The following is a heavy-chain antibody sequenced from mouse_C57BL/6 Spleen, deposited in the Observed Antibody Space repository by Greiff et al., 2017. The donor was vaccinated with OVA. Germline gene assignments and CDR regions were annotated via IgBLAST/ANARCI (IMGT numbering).Heavy chain of an antibody. Sequence: VQLQQSGAELVRPGASVTLSCKASGYTFTDYEMHWVKQTPVHGLEWIGAIDPETGGTAYNQKFKGKAILTADKSSSTAYMELRSLTSEDSAVYYCTRRDYYGSSYIYWYFDVWGTGTTVTVSS. CDR2: IDPETGGT. J-gene: IGHJ1*03. V-gene: IGHV1-15*01. CDR3: TRRDYYGSSYIYWYFDV. CDR1: GYTFTDYE. D-gene: IGHD1-1*01.